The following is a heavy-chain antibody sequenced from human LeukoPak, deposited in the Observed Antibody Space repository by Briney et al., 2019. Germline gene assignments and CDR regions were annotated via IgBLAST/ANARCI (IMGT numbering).Heavy chain of an antibody. V-gene: IGHV3-74*01. D-gene: IGHD2-2*01. J-gene: IGHJ1*01. CDR2: INSDGSST. CDR1: GFTFSSYG. CDR3: ARGPRWVVVPAAMNEYFQH. Sequence: PGRSLRLSCEASGFTFSSYGMHWVRQAPGKGLVWVSRINSDGSSTSYADSVKGRFTISRDNAKNTLYLQMNSLRAEDTAVYYCARGPRWVVVPAAMNEYFQHWGQGTLVTVSS.